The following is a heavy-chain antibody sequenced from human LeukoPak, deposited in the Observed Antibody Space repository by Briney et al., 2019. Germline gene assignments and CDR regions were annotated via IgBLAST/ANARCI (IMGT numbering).Heavy chain of an antibody. CDR3: AKRTGPLVGATYFDY. D-gene: IGHD1-26*01. CDR1: GFTFSSYA. J-gene: IGHJ4*02. CDR2: ISGSGGST. V-gene: IGHV3-23*01. Sequence: GGSLRLSCAASGFTFSSYAMSWVRQAPGKGPEWVSAISGSGGSTHYADSVKGRFTISRDNSKNTLYLQMNSLRAEDTAVYYCAKRTGPLVGATYFDYWGQGTLVTVSS.